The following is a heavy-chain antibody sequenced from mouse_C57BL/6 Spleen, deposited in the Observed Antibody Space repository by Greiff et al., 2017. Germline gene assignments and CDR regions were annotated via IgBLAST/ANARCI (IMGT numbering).Heavy chain of an antibody. J-gene: IGHJ1*03. CDR2: INYDGSST. CDR1: GFTFSDYY. Sequence: EVNLVESEGGLVQPGSSMKLSCTASGFTFSDYYMAWVRQVPEKGLEWVANINYDGSSTYYLDSLKSRFIISRDNAKNILYLQMSSLKSEDTATYYCARELGRWYFDVWGTGTTVTVSS. CDR3: ARELGRWYFDV. V-gene: IGHV5-16*01. D-gene: IGHD4-1*01.